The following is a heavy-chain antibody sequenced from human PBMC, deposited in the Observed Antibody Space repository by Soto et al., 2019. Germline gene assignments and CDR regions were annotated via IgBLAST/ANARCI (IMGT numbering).Heavy chain of an antibody. CDR2: INHSGST. J-gene: IGHJ5*02. CDR1: GGSFSGYY. Sequence: PSETLSLTCAAYGGSFSGYYWSWIRQPPGKGLEWIGEINHSGSTNYNPSLKSRVTISVDTSKNQFSLKLSSVTAADTAVYYCARGLAAVAGTWWFDPWCQGTLVTVSS. V-gene: IGHV4-34*01. CDR3: ARGLAAVAGTWWFDP. D-gene: IGHD6-19*01.